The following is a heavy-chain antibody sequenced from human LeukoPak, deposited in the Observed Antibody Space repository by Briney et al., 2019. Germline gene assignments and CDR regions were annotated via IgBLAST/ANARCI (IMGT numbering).Heavy chain of an antibody. CDR1: GFTFDDYG. Sequence: GGSLRLSCAASGFTFDDYGMSWVRHAPGKGLEWVSGINWNGGSTGYADSVKGRFTISRGNAKNSLYLQMNSLRADDTALYHCARVGYCSSTSCYKFDYWGQGTLVTVSS. CDR3: ARVGYCSSTSCYKFDY. V-gene: IGHV3-20*01. CDR2: INWNGGST. J-gene: IGHJ4*02. D-gene: IGHD2-2*02.